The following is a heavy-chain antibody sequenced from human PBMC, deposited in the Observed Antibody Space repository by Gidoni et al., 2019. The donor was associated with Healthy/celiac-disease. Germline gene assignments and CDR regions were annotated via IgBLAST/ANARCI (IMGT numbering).Heavy chain of an antibody. J-gene: IGHJ5*02. CDR3: ARDGRSSIAARNTWFDP. CDR2: IIPIFGTA. D-gene: IGHD6-6*01. Sequence: QVQLVQSGAAVKKPGSSVKVSCKASGGTFSSYAISWVRQDPGPGLEWMGGIIPIFGTANSAQQLQGRVTITADESTSTAYMERSSLRSEDTAVYYCARDGRSSIAARNTWFDPWGQGTLVTVSS. CDR1: GGTFSSYA. V-gene: IGHV1-69*01.